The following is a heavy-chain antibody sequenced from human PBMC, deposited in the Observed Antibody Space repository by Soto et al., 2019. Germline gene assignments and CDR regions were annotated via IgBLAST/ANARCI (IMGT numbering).Heavy chain of an antibody. V-gene: IGHV4-59*01. CDR3: ARGTEYSSSWEVYYYMDV. CDR2: IYYSGST. D-gene: IGHD6-13*01. J-gene: IGHJ6*03. Sequence: SETLSLTCTVSGGSISSYYWSWIRQPPGKGLVWIGYIYYSGSTNYNPSLKSRVTISVDTSKNQFSLKLSSVTAADTAVYYCARGTEYSSSWEVYYYMDVWGKGTTVT. CDR1: GGSISSYY.